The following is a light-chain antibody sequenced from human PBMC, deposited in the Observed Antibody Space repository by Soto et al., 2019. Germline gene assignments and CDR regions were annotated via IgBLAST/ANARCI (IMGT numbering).Light chain of an antibody. J-gene: IGLJ2*01. CDR3: AAWDDSLSGVV. CDR2: RNN. CDR1: GSNIGSNY. V-gene: IGLV1-47*01. Sequence: QSALTQPPSASGTPGQRVTISCSGSGSNIGSNYVYWYQQLPGTAPKLLIYRNNQRPSWVPDRFSGSKSGTSASLAISGLRSEDEADYYCAAWDDSLSGVVFGGGTKLTVL.